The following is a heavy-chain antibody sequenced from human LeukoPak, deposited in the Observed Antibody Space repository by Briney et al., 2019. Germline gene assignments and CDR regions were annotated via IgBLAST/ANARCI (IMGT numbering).Heavy chain of an antibody. J-gene: IGHJ6*04. CDR1: GFTFSSYG. V-gene: IGHV3-23*01. CDR2: ISGSGGST. D-gene: IGHD3-10*02. CDR3: AELGITMIGGV. Sequence: GGSLRLSCAASGFTFSSYGMSWARLAPGKGLEWVSAISGSGGSTYYADSVKGRFTISRDNAKNSLYLQMNSLRAEDTAVYYCAELGITMIGGVWGKGTTVTISS.